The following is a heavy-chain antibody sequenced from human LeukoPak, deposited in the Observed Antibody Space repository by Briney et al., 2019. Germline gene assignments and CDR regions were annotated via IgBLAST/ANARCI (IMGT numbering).Heavy chain of an antibody. Sequence: PGGPLRLSCTASGFTFGDYAMSWVRQAPGKGLEWVGFVRSKAYAGTTEYAPSMKGRFTISRDDSKSIAYLQMNSLKTEDTAVYYCTRSNYDSRTWFDPWGQGTLVTVSS. J-gene: IGHJ5*02. V-gene: IGHV3-49*04. D-gene: IGHD3-22*01. CDR3: TRSNYDSRTWFDP. CDR2: VRSKAYAGTT. CDR1: GFTFGDYA.